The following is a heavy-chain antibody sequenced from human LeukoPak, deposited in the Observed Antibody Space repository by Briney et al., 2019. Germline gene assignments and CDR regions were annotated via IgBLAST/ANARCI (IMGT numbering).Heavy chain of an antibody. CDR1: GGTFSSYA. CDR2: IIPIFGTA. V-gene: IGHV1-69*05. J-gene: IGHJ3*02. CDR3: ANYVHDAFDI. Sequence: SVKVSCKASGGTFSSYAISWVRQAPGQGLEWMGGIIPIFGTANYAQKFQGRVTITTDESTSTAYMELSSLRSEDTAVYYCANYVHDAFDIWGQGTMVTVSS. D-gene: IGHD2/OR15-2a*01.